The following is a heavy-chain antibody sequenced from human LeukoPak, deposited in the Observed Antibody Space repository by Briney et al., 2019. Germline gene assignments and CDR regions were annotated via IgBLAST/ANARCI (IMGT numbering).Heavy chain of an antibody. V-gene: IGHV1-2*02. Sequence: ASVKVSCKSSGYTFTGYYMHWVRQAPGQGIEWMGWINPNSGGTNYAQRFQGRVTMTRDTSISTAYMELSRLRSDDTAVYYCGREYYDSSGSWFDPWGQGTLVTVSS. CDR3: GREYYDSSGSWFDP. D-gene: IGHD3-22*01. J-gene: IGHJ5*02. CDR2: INPNSGGT. CDR1: GYTFTGYY.